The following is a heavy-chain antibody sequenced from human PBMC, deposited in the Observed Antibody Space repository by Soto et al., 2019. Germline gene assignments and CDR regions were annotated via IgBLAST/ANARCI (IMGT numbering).Heavy chain of an antibody. Sequence: EVQLVESGGGLVKPGGSLRLSCAASGFSFSSYSMNWVRQAPGKGLEWVSSISSSSAYIYYADSVKGRFTISRDNAKNSLYLQMNSLRAEDTAVYYCGRVYSSGYYPDGVVDYWGQGTLVTVSS. J-gene: IGHJ4*02. CDR2: ISSSSAYI. V-gene: IGHV3-21*01. D-gene: IGHD3-22*01. CDR3: GRVYSSGYYPDGVVDY. CDR1: GFSFSSYS.